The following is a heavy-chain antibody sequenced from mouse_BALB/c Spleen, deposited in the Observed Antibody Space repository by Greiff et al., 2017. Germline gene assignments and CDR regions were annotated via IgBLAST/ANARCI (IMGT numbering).Heavy chain of an antibody. J-gene: IGHJ4*01. CDR3: ATTARARYYAMDY. D-gene: IGHD3-1*01. V-gene: IGHV2-2*02. Sequence: VKLQESGPGLVQPSQSLSITCTVSGFSLTSYGVHWVRQSPGKGLEWLGVIWSGGSTDYNAAFISRLSISKDNSKSQVFFKMNSLQANDTAIYYCATTARARYYAMDYWGQGTSVTVSS. CDR2: IWSGGST. CDR1: GFSLTSYG.